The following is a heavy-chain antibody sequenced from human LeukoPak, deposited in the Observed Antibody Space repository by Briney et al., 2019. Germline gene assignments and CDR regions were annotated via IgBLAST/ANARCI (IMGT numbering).Heavy chain of an antibody. CDR1: GFTFSNAC. CDR2: IKSKTDGRTT. D-gene: IGHD6-13*01. Sequence: PGGSLRLSCAPSGFTFSNACMSWVRQAPGKGLEWVGRIKSKTDGRTTDYAAHVKGRFTISRDDSKNTLYLQMNSLKTEDTAVYYCTTYSSRLFDPWGQGTLVTVSS. CDR3: TTYSSRLFDP. J-gene: IGHJ5*02. V-gene: IGHV3-15*01.